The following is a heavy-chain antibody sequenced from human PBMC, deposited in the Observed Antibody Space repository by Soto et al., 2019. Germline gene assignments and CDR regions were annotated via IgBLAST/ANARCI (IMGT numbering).Heavy chain of an antibody. J-gene: IGHJ4*02. V-gene: IGHV3-23*01. CDR3: ARDTNGLHY. D-gene: IGHD2-2*01. Sequence: GGSLRLSCAASGFTFSNYAMSWVRQAPGKGLEWVSSINAVDEYTKYADSVKGRFTISRDNAKNTMYLQMNSLTVDDTAVYFCARDTNGLHYWGQGTLVTVSS. CDR2: INAVDEYT. CDR1: GFTFSNYA.